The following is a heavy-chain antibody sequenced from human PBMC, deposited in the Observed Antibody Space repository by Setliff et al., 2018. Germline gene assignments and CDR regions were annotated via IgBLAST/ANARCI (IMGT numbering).Heavy chain of an antibody. D-gene: IGHD2-2*01. CDR1: GGSISSSYYY. CDR3: ARARYCSSTSCYYYYYMDV. V-gene: IGHV3-7*01. Sequence: ETLSLTCTVSGGSISSSYYYWGWIRQPPGKGLEWVASIKEDGSDKYSVDSVKGRFTISRDNAKNTLYLQMNSLRAEDTAVYYCARARYCSSTSCYYYYYMDVWGKGTTVTVSS. CDR2: IKEDGSDK. J-gene: IGHJ6*03.